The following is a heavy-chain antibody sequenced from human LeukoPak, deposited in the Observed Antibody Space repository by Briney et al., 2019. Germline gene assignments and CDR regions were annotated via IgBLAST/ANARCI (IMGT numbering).Heavy chain of an antibody. CDR3: ARGRPVHSLSRYYYYYMDV. Sequence: SETLSLTCNVSGDSISSDYWSWIRQPPGKGLEWIGEINHSGSTNYNPSLKSRVTISVDTSKNQFSLKLSSVTAADTAVYYCARGRPVHSLSRYYYYYMDVWGKGTTVTVSS. V-gene: IGHV4-34*01. CDR2: INHSGST. D-gene: IGHD1-1*01. J-gene: IGHJ6*03. CDR1: GDSISSDY.